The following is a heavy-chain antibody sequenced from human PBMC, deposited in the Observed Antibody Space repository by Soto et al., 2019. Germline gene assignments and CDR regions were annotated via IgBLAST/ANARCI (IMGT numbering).Heavy chain of an antibody. J-gene: IGHJ4*02. V-gene: IGHV3-30*18. Sequence: GGSLRLSCAASGFTFSSYDIHWVRQAPGKGLEWVVLISYDGSKKYYADSVKGRFTISRDNSKNTLYLQMNSLRAEDTAVYYCAKGPTEHGPKKGIYYFDYWGQGTLVTVSS. CDR3: AKGPTEHGPKKGIYYFDY. D-gene: IGHD4-4*01. CDR1: GFTFSSYD. CDR2: ISYDGSKK.